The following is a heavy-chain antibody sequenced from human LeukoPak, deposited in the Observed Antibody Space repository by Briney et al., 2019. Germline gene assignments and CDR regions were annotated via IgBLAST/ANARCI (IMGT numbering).Heavy chain of an antibody. V-gene: IGHV4-4*07. Sequence: PSETLSLTCTVSGGSISSYYWSWIRQPAGKGLEWIGRIYTSGSTNYNPSLKSRVTMSVDTSKNQFSLKLSSVTAADTAVYYCARTSIAAPGRYFDYWGQGTLVTVSS. CDR1: GGSISSYY. CDR3: ARTSIAAPGRYFDY. J-gene: IGHJ4*02. CDR2: IYTSGST. D-gene: IGHD6-13*01.